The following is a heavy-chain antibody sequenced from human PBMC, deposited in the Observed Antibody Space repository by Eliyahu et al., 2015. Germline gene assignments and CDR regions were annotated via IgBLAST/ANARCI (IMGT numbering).Heavy chain of an antibody. Sequence: QVQLVESGGGVFQPGRSLRLSCEVXGFTFSTYGMHWVRQAPGKGLEGVAVISYDEKNKFYADSVKGRFTISRDNSKSTLYLQMNSLRGEDTAMYYCVKDRYNWNEISDSWGQGTLVTVSS. CDR3: VKDRYNWNEISDS. J-gene: IGHJ4*02. CDR1: GFTFSTYG. CDR2: ISYDEKNK. V-gene: IGHV3-30*18. D-gene: IGHD1-1*01.